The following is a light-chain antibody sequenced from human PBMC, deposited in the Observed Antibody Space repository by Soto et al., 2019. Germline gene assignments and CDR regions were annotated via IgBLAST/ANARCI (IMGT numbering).Light chain of an antibody. Sequence: DIVMTQSPDPLAVSLGERATINCKSSQSILYYLNNKNFLAWYQQKPGQPPKLLIYWASTRESGVPDRFSGSGSGTDFTLTISSLQAEDVAVYYCQQYYTTPRTFGQGTKVEIK. CDR1: QSILYYLNNKNF. CDR3: QQYYTTPRT. V-gene: IGKV4-1*01. J-gene: IGKJ1*01. CDR2: WAS.